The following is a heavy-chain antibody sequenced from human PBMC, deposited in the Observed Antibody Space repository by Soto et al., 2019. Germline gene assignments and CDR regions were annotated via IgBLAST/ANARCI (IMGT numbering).Heavy chain of an antibody. V-gene: IGHV1-69*08. J-gene: IGHJ1*01. CDR3: AIDLGDYYDSSGAEYFQH. Sequence: QVQLVQSGAEVKKPGSSVKVSCKASGGTFSSYTISWVRQAPGQGLEWMGRIIPILGIANYAQKFQGRVTIPADKSTSTAYMELSSLRSEDTAVYYCAIDLGDYYDSSGAEYFQHWGQGTLVTVSS. D-gene: IGHD3-22*01. CDR2: IIPILGIA. CDR1: GGTFSSYT.